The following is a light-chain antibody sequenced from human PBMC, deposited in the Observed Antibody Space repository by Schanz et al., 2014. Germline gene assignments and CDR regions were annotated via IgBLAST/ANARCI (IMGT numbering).Light chain of an antibody. CDR2: EVS. CDR1: SSDVGGYNY. J-gene: IGLJ2*01. CDR3: TSYAGPNKLGA. Sequence: QSALTQPPSASGSPGQSVTISCTGASSDVGGYNYVSWYQQHPGKAPKLLIYEVSKRPSGVPDRFSGSKSGNTASLTVSGLQAEDEADYYCTSYAGPNKLGAFGGGTKLTVL. V-gene: IGLV2-8*01.